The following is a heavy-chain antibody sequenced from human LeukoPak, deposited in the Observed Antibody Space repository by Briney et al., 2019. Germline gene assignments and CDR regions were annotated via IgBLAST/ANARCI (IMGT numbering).Heavy chain of an antibody. Sequence: ASVKVSCKASGYTFTSYAMHWVSQAPGQRLEWMGWINAGNGNTEYSQKFQGRLTISRDIYASTTSLDLSSLRSEDTAVYYCARQTAGYNSNWPFDSWGQGTLVTVSS. J-gene: IGHJ4*02. CDR3: ARQTAGYNSNWPFDS. CDR2: INAGNGNT. CDR1: GYTFTSYA. D-gene: IGHD2/OR15-2a*01. V-gene: IGHV1-3*01.